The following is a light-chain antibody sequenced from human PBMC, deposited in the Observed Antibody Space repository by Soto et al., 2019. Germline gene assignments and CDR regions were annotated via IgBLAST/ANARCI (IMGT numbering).Light chain of an antibody. CDR2: GAS. J-gene: IGKJ2*01. Sequence: EIVLTQSPGTLSLSPGERATLSCRASQSVSSSYLAWYQQKPGKAPRLLIYGASSRATGIPDRFSGSGSGTDFTLTISRLEPEDFAVYYCQQYGSSPVTFGQGTKLEIK. V-gene: IGKV3-20*01. CDR3: QQYGSSPVT. CDR1: QSVSSSY.